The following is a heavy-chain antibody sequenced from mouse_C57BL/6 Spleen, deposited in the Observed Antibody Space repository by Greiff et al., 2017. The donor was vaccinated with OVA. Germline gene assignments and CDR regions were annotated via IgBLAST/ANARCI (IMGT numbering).Heavy chain of an antibody. CDR2: INPNNGGT. CDR1: GYTFTDYY. J-gene: IGHJ1*03. Sequence: EVQLQQSGPELVKPGASVKISCKASGYTFTDYYMNWVKQSHGKSLEWIGDINPNNGGTSYNQKFKGKATLTVDKSSSTAYMELRSLTSEDSAVYYCARVDYDWYFDVWGTGTTVTVSS. CDR3: ARVDYDWYFDV. D-gene: IGHD2-4*01. V-gene: IGHV1-26*01.